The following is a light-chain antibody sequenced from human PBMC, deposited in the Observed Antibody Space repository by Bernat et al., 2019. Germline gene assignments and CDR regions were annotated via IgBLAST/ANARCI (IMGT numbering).Light chain of an antibody. Sequence: QSALTQPASVSGSPGQSTTISCTGTSSDIGGYNYVSWYQQHPGKAPKLMIYDVTIRPSGVSNRFSGSKSDNTASLTISGLQAEDEADYYCSSYTSGSVYVFGTGTKVTVL. CDR3: SSYTSGSVYV. V-gene: IGLV2-14*03. CDR1: SSDIGGYNY. CDR2: DVT. J-gene: IGLJ1*01.